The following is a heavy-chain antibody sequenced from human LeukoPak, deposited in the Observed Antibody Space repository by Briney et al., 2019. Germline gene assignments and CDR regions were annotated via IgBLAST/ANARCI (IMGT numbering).Heavy chain of an antibody. Sequence: GGSLRLSCAASGFTFSSYSMNWVRQAPGKGLEWVSSISSNSSYIYYADSVKGRFTISRDNAKNSLYLQMNSLRAEDTAVYYCARDRRYYDSSGYYADGFDYWGQGTLVTVSS. D-gene: IGHD3-22*01. CDR3: ARDRRYYDSSGYYADGFDY. J-gene: IGHJ4*02. CDR2: ISSNSSYI. CDR1: GFTFSSYS. V-gene: IGHV3-21*01.